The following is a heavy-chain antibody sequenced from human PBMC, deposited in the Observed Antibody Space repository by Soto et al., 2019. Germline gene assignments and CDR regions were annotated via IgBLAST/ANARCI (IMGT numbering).Heavy chain of an antibody. Sequence: QVQLVQSGAEVKKPGSSVTVSCKASGGTFSSYSISWVRQAPGQGLEWMGRIIPFIGTANYAQKFQGRVTITADEFTSTAYMELTSLRAEDTAVYYCARVVMTKFPASYYHGMAVWGQGTTVTGAS. V-gene: IGHV1-69*18. D-gene: IGHD4-17*01. J-gene: IGHJ6*02. CDR3: ARVVMTKFPASYYHGMAV. CDR2: IIPFIGTA. CDR1: GGTFSSYS.